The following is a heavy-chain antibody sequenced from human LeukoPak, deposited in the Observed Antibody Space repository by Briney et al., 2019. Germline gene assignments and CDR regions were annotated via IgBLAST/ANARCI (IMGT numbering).Heavy chain of an antibody. CDR2: INEDGSIT. J-gene: IGHJ4*02. Sequence: GGSLRLSCAVTGFTFRTYWMHWVRQVPGEGLVWVSRINEDGSITNYADSVKGRFSISRDNAKNTLYLQMNSLRAEDTAVYYCGRDLGGRSGYWGQGTLVTVSS. V-gene: IGHV3-74*01. D-gene: IGHD1-26*01. CDR1: GFTFRTYW. CDR3: GRDLGGRSGY.